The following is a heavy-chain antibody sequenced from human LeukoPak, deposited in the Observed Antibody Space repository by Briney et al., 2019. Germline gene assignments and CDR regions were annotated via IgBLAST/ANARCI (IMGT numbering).Heavy chain of an antibody. Sequence: ASETLSLTCAVYGGSFSGYYWSWIRQPPGEGLEWIGEINNSGSTNYNPSLKSRVTISVDTSKNQFSLKLSSVTAADTAVYYCARRAKDIVVVPAATTPFDYWGQGTLVTVSS. V-gene: IGHV4-34*01. CDR1: GGSFSGYY. D-gene: IGHD2-2*01. J-gene: IGHJ4*02. CDR3: ARRAKDIVVVPAATTPFDY. CDR2: INNSGST.